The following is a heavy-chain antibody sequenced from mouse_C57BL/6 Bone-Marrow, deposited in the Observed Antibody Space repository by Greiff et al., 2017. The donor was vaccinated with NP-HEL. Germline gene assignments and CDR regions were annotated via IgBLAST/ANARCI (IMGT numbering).Heavy chain of an antibody. J-gene: IGHJ2*01. CDR1: GYTFTDYY. CDR2: IYPGSGNT. V-gene: IGHV1-76*01. D-gene: IGHD3-1*01. Sequence: KQVGAELVRPGASVKLSCKASGYTFTDYYINWVKQRPGQGLEWIARIYPGSGNTYYNEKFKGKATLTAEKSSSTAYMQLSSLTSEDSAVYFCARSGAYFDYWGQGTTLTVSS. CDR3: ARSGAYFDY.